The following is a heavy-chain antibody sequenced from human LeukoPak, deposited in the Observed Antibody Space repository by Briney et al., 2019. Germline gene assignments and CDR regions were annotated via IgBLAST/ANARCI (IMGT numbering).Heavy chain of an antibody. CDR2: IWYDGSNK. V-gene: IGHV3-33*06. Sequence: PGRSLRLSCAASGFTFSSYGMHWVRQAPGKGLEWVAIIWYDGSNKYYVDSVKGRFTISRDNSKNTLYLQMNSLRAEDTAVYYCAKTLTYYYDSSGYYPFDYWGQGTLVTVSS. D-gene: IGHD3-22*01. J-gene: IGHJ4*02. CDR1: GFTFSSYG. CDR3: AKTLTYYYDSSGYYPFDY.